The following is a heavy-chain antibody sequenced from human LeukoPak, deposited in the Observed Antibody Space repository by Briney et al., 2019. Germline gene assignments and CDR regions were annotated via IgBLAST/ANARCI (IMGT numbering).Heavy chain of an antibody. J-gene: IGHJ4*02. CDR2: IYYSEST. V-gene: IGHV4-31*03. CDR3: ARTESDTAMVRGRYYFDY. CDR1: GGSISSGGYY. D-gene: IGHD5-18*01. Sequence: PSETLSLTCTVSGGSISSGGYYWSWIRQHPGKGLEWIGYIYYSESTYYNPSLKSRVTISVDTSKNQFSLKLSSVTAADTAVYYCARTESDTAMVRGRYYFDYWGQGTLVTVSS.